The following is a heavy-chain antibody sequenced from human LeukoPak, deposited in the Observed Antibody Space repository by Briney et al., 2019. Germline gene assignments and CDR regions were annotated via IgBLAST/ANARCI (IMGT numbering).Heavy chain of an antibody. J-gene: IGHJ3*02. CDR1: GGSISSGGYS. CDR3: ARVHSYGDGGDAFDI. V-gene: IGHV4-30-2*01. D-gene: IGHD5-18*01. CDR2: IYHSGST. Sequence: SETLSLTCAVSGGSISSGGYSWIWIRQPPGKGLEWIGYIYHSGSTYYNPSLKSRVTISVDRSKNQFSPKLSSVTAADTAVYYCARVHSYGDGGDAFDIWGQGTMVTVSS.